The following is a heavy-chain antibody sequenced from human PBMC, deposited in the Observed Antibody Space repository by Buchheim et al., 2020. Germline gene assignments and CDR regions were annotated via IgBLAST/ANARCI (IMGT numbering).Heavy chain of an antibody. D-gene: IGHD2-2*02. V-gene: IGHV4-30-2*01. CDR3: ARAAWGYCSSTSCYTQYSSGWYAPPSEYYFDY. CDR2: IYHSGST. CDR1: GGSISSGGYS. J-gene: IGHJ4*02. Sequence: QLQLQESGSGLVKPSQTLSLTCAVSGGSISSGGYSWSWIRQPPGKGLEWIGYIYHSGSTYYNPSLKSRVTISVDRSKNQFSLKLSSVTAADTAVYYCARAAWGYCSSTSCYTQYSSGWYAPPSEYYFDYWGQGTL.